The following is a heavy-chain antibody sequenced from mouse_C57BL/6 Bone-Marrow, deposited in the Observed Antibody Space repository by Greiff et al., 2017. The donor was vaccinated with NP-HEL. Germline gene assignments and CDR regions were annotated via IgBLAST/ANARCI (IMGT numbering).Heavy chain of an antibody. D-gene: IGHD3-2*02. J-gene: IGHJ4*01. CDR3: ARRDRSGYAMGD. CDR2: IDPSDSYT. V-gene: IGHV1-59*01. CDR1: GYTFTSYW. Sequence: QVQLQQPGAELVRPGTSVKLSCKASGYTFTSYWMHWVKQRPGQGLEWIGVIDPSDSYTNYNQKFKGKATLTVDTSSSTAYMQLSSLTSEDSAVYYCARRDRSGYAMGDWGQGTSVTV.